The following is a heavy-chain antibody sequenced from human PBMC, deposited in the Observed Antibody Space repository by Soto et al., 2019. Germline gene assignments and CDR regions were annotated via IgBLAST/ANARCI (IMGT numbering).Heavy chain of an antibody. J-gene: IGHJ6*02. CDR1: GFTFSDYY. Sequence: GGSLRLSCAASGFTFSDYYMSWIRQAPGKGLEWVSYISSSSSYTNYADSVKGRFTISRDNAKNSLYLQMNSLRAEDTAVYYCARAITMIVVPIVPYGMDVWGQGTTVTVSS. V-gene: IGHV3-11*05. CDR3: ARAITMIVVPIVPYGMDV. CDR2: ISSSSSYT. D-gene: IGHD3-22*01.